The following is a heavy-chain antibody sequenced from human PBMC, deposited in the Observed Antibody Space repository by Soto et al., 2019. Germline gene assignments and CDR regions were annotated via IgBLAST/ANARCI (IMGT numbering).Heavy chain of an antibody. CDR1: GGSISSYY. Sequence: PSETLSLTCTVPGGSISSYYWSWIRQPPGKGLEWIGYIYYSGSTNYNPSLKSRVTISVDTSKNQFSLKLSSVTAADTAVYYCARTLYDFWSGIHDYWGQGTLVTVSS. V-gene: IGHV4-59*01. J-gene: IGHJ4*02. CDR3: ARTLYDFWSGIHDY. D-gene: IGHD3-3*01. CDR2: IYYSGST.